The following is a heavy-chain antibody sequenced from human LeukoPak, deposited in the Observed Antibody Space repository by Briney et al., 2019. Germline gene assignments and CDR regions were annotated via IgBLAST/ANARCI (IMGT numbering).Heavy chain of an antibody. CDR3: ARDRATHYYYYMDV. J-gene: IGHJ6*03. CDR2: ISYNGSNK. D-gene: IGHD1-26*01. V-gene: IGHV3-30*04. CDR1: GFTFSSYA. Sequence: PGGSLRLSCAASGFTFSSYAMHWVRQAPGKGLEWVAVISYNGSNKYYADSVKGRFTISRDNSKNTLYLQMNSLRAEDTAVYYCARDRATHYYYYMDVWGKGTTVTVSS.